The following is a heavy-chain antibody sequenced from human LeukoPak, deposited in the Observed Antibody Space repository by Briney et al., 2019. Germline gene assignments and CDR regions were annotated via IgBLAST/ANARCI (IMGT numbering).Heavy chain of an antibody. V-gene: IGHV3-48*01. CDR1: GFTFSSYS. CDR3: AKPARTDYADY. J-gene: IGHJ4*02. D-gene: IGHD1-14*01. Sequence: PGGSLRLSCAASGFTFSSYSMNWARQAPGKGLEWVSYISSSSSTIYYADSVKGRFTISRDNSKNTLYLQMNSLRAEDTAVYYCAKPARTDYADYWGQGTLVTVSS. CDR2: ISSSSSTI.